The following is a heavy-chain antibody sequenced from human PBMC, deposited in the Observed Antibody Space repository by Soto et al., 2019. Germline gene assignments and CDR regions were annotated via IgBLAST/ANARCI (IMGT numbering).Heavy chain of an antibody. J-gene: IGHJ4*02. V-gene: IGHV1-69*01. Sequence: QLGQSGPELKEPGSSVKLTCKVSGGIFKTYAISWLRQAPGQGLEWMGGIIPIVVTPNYAQRFQGRVTITADESTSTAYMELSRLRSDDTAVYYCARDRDYYGSGNYYNRVDFWGQGTLVSVSS. CDR2: IIPIVVTP. D-gene: IGHD3-10*01. CDR3: ARDRDYYGSGNYYNRVDF. CDR1: GGIFKTYA.